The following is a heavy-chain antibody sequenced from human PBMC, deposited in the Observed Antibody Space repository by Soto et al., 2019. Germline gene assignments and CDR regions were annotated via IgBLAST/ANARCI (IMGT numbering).Heavy chain of an antibody. V-gene: IGHV3-33*01. CDR3: ARDVIDTSGYYDSGY. CDR2: IWYDGSNK. J-gene: IGHJ4*02. CDR1: GFTFSSYG. Sequence: QVQLVESGGGVVQPGRSLKLSCAASGFTFSSYGMHWVRQAPGKGLEWVAVIWYDGSNKYYADSVKGRFSISRDNSKNTLYLQMNSLKAEDTAVYYCARDVIDTSGYYDSGYWRQGTLFTVSS. D-gene: IGHD3-22*01.